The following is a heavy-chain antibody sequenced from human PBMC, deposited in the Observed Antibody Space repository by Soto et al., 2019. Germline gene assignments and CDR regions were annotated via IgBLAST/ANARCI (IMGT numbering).Heavy chain of an antibody. CDR1: GYTFTSYY. V-gene: IGHV1-46*03. CDR3: ARDLKLLLFGEPLSGSFDY. D-gene: IGHD3-10*01. CDR2: INPSGGST. J-gene: IGHJ4*02. Sequence: ASVKVSCKASGYTFTSYYMHWVRQAPGQGLEWMGIINPSGGSTSYAQKFQGRVTMTRDTSTSTVYMELSSLRSEDTAVYYCARDLKLLLFGEPLSGSFDYWGQGTLVTVSS.